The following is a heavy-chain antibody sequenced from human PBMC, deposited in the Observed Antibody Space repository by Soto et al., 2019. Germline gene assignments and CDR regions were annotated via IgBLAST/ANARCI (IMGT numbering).Heavy chain of an antibody. D-gene: IGHD3-10*01. J-gene: IGHJ5*02. V-gene: IGHV3-23*01. CDR1: GFTFSSYA. Sequence: GGSLRLSCAASGFTFSSYAMSWVRQAPGKGLEWVSAISGSGGSTYYADSVKGRFTISRDNSKNTMYLQMNSLRAEDTAVYYCAKDPSYYGSGSHWFDPWGQGTLVTVSS. CDR3: AKDPSYYGSGSHWFDP. CDR2: ISGSGGST.